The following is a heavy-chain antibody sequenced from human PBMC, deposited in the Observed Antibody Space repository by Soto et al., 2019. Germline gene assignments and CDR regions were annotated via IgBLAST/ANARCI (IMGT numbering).Heavy chain of an antibody. D-gene: IGHD4-17*01. Sequence: QVQLVQSGAEVKKPGASVKVSCKASGYTFTSYGISWVRQAPGQGLEWMGWISAYNGNTNYAQKLQGRVTMTTDTSTSTAYMELRSLRSDDTAVYYCARVGSGTTVTTLAWGTHDYWSQGTLVTVSS. CDR2: ISAYNGNT. CDR3: ARVGSGTTVTTLAWGTHDY. J-gene: IGHJ4*02. CDR1: GYTFTSYG. V-gene: IGHV1-18*01.